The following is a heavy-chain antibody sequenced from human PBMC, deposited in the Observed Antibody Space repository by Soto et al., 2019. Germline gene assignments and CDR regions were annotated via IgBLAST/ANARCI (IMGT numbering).Heavy chain of an antibody. D-gene: IGHD2-8*01. CDR3: ARVRCTNGVCYTNYYYYGMDV. V-gene: IGHV3-21*01. Sequence: EVQLVESGGGLVKPGGSLRLSCAASGFTFSSYSMNWVRQAPGKGLEWVSSISSSSYIYYADSVKGRFTISRDNAKNSLYLQMNSLRAEDTAVYYCARVRCTNGVCYTNYYYYGMDVWGQGTTVTVSS. CDR2: ISSSSYI. CDR1: GFTFSSYS. J-gene: IGHJ6*02.